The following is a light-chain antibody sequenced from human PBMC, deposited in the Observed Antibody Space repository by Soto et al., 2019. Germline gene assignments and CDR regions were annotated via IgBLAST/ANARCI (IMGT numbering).Light chain of an antibody. J-gene: IGKJ1*01. Sequence: VMTQDPATLSVSPGEGSTLSCLASQTVNNNVAWYQLKDGQVPRLLIYGASTRATDITARFSGSGSGTEFTLTISSLQSEDFAEYHCQQYNNWPQTVGQGTKVEIK. CDR3: QQYNNWPQT. CDR2: GAS. V-gene: IGKV3-15*01. CDR1: QTVNNN.